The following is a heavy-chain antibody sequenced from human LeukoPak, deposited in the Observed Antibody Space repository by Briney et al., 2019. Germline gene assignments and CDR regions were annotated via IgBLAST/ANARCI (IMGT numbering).Heavy chain of an antibody. D-gene: IGHD1-26*01. Sequence: PGRSLRLSCAASGFTFSSYGMHWVHQAPGKGLEWVSSITTSGGSTYYADSVKGRFTISRDNSKNTLYLQMNSLRAEDTAVYYCAKDYTGNYLNFFDYWGQGILVTVSS. J-gene: IGHJ4*02. CDR2: ITTSGGST. CDR1: GFTFSSYG. V-gene: IGHV3-23*01. CDR3: AKDYTGNYLNFFDY.